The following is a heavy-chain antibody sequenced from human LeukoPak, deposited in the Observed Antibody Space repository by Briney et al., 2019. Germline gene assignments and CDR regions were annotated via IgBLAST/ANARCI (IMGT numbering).Heavy chain of an antibody. J-gene: IGHJ4*02. CDR1: GFTFSSYA. V-gene: IGHV3-23*01. Sequence: GGSLRLSCAASGFTFSSYAMSWVRQAPGKGLEWVSAISGSGSTYYADSVKGRFTISRDNSKNTLYLQMNSLRAEDTAVYYCAKDLTGSGWYSDYWGQGTLVTVSS. D-gene: IGHD6-19*01. CDR2: ISGSGST. CDR3: AKDLTGSGWYSDY.